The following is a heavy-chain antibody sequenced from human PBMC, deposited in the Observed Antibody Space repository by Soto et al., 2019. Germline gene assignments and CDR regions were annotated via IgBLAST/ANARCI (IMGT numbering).Heavy chain of an antibody. J-gene: IGHJ6*02. CDR3: ASSYSNYALIDYYYYGMDV. V-gene: IGHV1-69*02. D-gene: IGHD4-4*01. CDR1: GGTLSNYN. CDR2: ISPILGIT. Sequence: GASVKVSCKASGGTLSNYNFNWVRQAPGQGLEWMGRISPILGITDYAQRFQGRVTITADKSTSIAYMEVNNLRSEDTAVYYCASSYSNYALIDYYYYGMDVWGQGTTVTSP.